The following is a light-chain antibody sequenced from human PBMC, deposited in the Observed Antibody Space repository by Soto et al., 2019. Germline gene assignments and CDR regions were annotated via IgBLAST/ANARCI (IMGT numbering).Light chain of an antibody. V-gene: IGKV3-15*01. J-gene: IGKJ3*01. CDR3: HQYNNWPFT. CDR2: GAS. CDR1: QSVSSN. Sequence: EILVTQSPATLSVSPGERATLSCRASQSVSSNLAWYQQKHGQAPRLLINGASTRATGVPARFSGSGSGTEFTLTISSLQAQDSAVYFCHQYNNWPFTFGPGTKVDIK.